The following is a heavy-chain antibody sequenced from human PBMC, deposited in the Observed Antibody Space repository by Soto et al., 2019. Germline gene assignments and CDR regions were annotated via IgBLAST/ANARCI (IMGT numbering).Heavy chain of an antibody. J-gene: IGHJ4*02. D-gene: IGHD6-6*01. CDR1: GGSISTSRYY. CDR3: ARLSYSSSSGDY. CDR2: IYYSGST. Sequence: SESLSLTCTVSGGSISTSRYYWGWIRQPPGKGLEWIGNIYYSGSTYYNPSLKSRVTIFVDTSKNQFSLKLSSVTAADTAVYYCARLSYSSSSGDYWGQGTLVTVSS. V-gene: IGHV4-39*01.